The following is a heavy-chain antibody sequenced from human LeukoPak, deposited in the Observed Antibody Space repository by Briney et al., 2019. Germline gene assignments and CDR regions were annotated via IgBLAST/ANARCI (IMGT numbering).Heavy chain of an antibody. CDR1: GASISSSDYY. CDR3: ARVGIVLVTGSNWVDP. V-gene: IGHV4-39*07. J-gene: IGHJ5*02. Sequence: PSETLSLTCSVSGASISSSDYYWGWIRQPPGKGLEWIGTIHHSGSTYYNTSPKSRVTISVDTSKNQFSLKFNSVTAADTAVYYCARVGIVLVTGSNWVDPWGQGTLVTVSS. CDR2: IHHSGST. D-gene: IGHD3-22*01.